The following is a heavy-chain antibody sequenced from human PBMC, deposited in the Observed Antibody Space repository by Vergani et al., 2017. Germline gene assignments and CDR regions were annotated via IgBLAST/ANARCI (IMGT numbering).Heavy chain of an antibody. Sequence: QVQLQQWGAGLLKPSETLSLTCAVYGGSFSGYYWSWIRQPPGKGLEWIGEINHSGSTNYNPSLKSRVTISVDTSKNQFSLKLGSVTAADTAVYYCARGGRFATTYVYWGQGTLVTVAA. V-gene: IGHV4-34*01. CDR2: INHSGST. CDR1: GGSFSGYY. CDR3: ARGGRFATTYVY. J-gene: IGHJ4*02. D-gene: IGHD1-7*01.